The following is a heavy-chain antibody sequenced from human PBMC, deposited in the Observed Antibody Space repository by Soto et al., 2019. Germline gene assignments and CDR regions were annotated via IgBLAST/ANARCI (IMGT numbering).Heavy chain of an antibody. Sequence: GGSLRLSCAASGFTFSSYAMHWVRQAPGKGLEWVAVISYDGSNKYYADSVKGRFTISRDNSKNTLYLQMNSLRAEDTAVYYCARRGYYYDSSGSDPNDIDYWGQGTLVTVSS. CDR1: GFTFSSYA. V-gene: IGHV3-30-3*01. CDR3: ARRGYYYDSSGSDPNDIDY. CDR2: ISYDGSNK. D-gene: IGHD3-22*01. J-gene: IGHJ4*02.